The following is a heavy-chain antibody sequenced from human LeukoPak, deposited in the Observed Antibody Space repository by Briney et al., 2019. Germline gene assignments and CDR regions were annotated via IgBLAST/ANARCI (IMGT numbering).Heavy chain of an antibody. J-gene: IGHJ4*02. CDR2: ISGSGGGT. CDR1: GFTFSSYA. D-gene: IGHD2-2*01. V-gene: IGHV3-23*01. CDR3: TRDHITSWQIDF. Sequence: AGGSLRLSCAASGFTFSSYAMSWVRQAPGKGLEWVSGISGSGGGTYYADSVKGRFTISRDNSKNTVSLQMNSLRVEDTAVYYCTRDHITSWQIDFWGQGTMVTVSS.